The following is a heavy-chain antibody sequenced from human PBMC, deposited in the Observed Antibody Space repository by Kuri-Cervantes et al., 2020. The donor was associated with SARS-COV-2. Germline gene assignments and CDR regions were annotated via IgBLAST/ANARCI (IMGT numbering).Heavy chain of an antibody. CDR3: ARLPLLGGATYYYYYMDV. CDR2: IYYSGST. CDR1: GGSFSGYY. J-gene: IGHJ6*03. D-gene: IGHD3-10*01. V-gene: IGHV4-34*01. Sequence: GSLRLSCAVYGGSFSGYYWSWIRQPPGKGLEWIGSIYYSGSTYYNPSLKSRVTISVDTSKNQFSLKLSSVTAADTAVYYCARLPLLGGATYYYYYMDVWGKGTTVTVSS.